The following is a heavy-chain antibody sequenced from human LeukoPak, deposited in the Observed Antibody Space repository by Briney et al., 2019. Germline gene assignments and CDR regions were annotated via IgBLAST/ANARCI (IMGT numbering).Heavy chain of an antibody. CDR1: GGSISSYY. V-gene: IGHV4-59*08. CDR2: IYYSGST. D-gene: IGHD6-19*01. CDR3: ARSGIAVAGTVALDWFDP. J-gene: IGHJ5*02. Sequence: SETLSLTCTVSGGSISSYYWSWIRQPPGKGLEWIGYIYYSGSTNYNPSLKSRVTISVDTSKNQFSLKLSSVTAADTAAYYCARSGIAVAGTVALDWFDPWGQGTLVTVSS.